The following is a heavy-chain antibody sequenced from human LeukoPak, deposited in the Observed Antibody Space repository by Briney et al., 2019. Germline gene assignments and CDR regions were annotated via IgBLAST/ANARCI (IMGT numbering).Heavy chain of an antibody. CDR2: MHRSGST. CDR1: GYSISTDYH. CDR3: ARDRSYYTFDY. D-gene: IGHD3-10*01. J-gene: IGHJ4*02. V-gene: IGHV4-38-2*02. Sequence: SETLSLTCAVSGYSISTDYHWGWIRQPPGKGLEWIGAMHRSGSTYYNPSLKSRVTISVDTSKNQVSLKLNSVTAADTAVYYCARDRSYYTFDYWGQGTLVIVSA.